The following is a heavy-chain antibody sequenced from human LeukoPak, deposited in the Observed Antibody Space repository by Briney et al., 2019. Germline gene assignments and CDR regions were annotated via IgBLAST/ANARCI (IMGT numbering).Heavy chain of an antibody. Sequence: VASVKVSCKASGGTFSSYAISWVRQAPGQGLEWMGGIIPIFGTANYAQKFQGRVTITTDESTSTAYMELSSLRSEDTAVYYRARDTGSYLDYWGQGTLVTVSS. D-gene: IGHD3-10*01. CDR2: IIPIFGTA. V-gene: IGHV1-69*05. CDR3: ARDTGSYLDY. J-gene: IGHJ4*02. CDR1: GGTFSSYA.